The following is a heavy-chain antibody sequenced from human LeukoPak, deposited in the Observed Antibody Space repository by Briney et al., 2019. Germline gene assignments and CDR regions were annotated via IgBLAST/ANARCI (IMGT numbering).Heavy chain of an antibody. V-gene: IGHV4-34*01. CDR3: ARRYCSGGSCYSDYYYMDV. CDR2: INHSGST. CDR1: GGSFSGYY. J-gene: IGHJ6*03. Sequence: SETLSLTCAVYGGSFSGYYWSWIRQPPGKGLEWIGEINHSGSTNYNPSLKSRVTISVDTSKNQFSLKLSSVTAADTAVYYCARRYCSGGSCYSDYYYMDVWGKGTTVTVPS. D-gene: IGHD2-15*01.